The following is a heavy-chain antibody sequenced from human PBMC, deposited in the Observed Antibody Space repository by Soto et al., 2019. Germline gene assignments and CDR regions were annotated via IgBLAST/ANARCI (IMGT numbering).Heavy chain of an antibody. D-gene: IGHD1-26*01. CDR2: INHTGST. V-gene: IGHV4-34*01. CDR3: ATVGRILLPPHIENNWFDP. J-gene: IGHJ5*02. CDR1: GGSFSGYY. Sequence: QVQLQQWGAGLLKPSETLSLTCAVYGGSFSGYYWTWIRQPPGKGLEWIGEINHTGSTNYNPSLKSRVTISLDTSKNQFSLNLNSVTAADTAVYYCATVGRILLPPHIENNWFDPWGQRTLVTVSS.